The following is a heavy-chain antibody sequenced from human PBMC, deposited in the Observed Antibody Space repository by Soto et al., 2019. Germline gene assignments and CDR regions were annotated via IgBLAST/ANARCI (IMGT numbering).Heavy chain of an antibody. Sequence: SETLSLTCTVSGGSISSSSYYWGWIRQPPGKGLEWIGSIYYSGSTYYNPSLKSRVTISVDTSKNQFSLKLSSVTAADTAVYYCARQENSQRLQYTFDYWGQGTLVTVSS. CDR3: ARQENSQRLQYTFDY. J-gene: IGHJ4*02. CDR2: IYYSGST. V-gene: IGHV4-39*01. D-gene: IGHD4-4*01. CDR1: GGSISSSSYY.